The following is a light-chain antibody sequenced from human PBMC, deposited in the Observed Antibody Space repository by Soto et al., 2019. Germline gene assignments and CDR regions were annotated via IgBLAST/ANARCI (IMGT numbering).Light chain of an antibody. CDR3: KQYGSSLVT. Sequence: EIVLTQSPGTLSLSPGERATLSCRASQSVSSSYLAWYQQKPGQAPRLLIYGASSRATGIPGRFSGSGSGTDFTLTISRLEPEDFAVYYCKQYGSSLVTFGQGTRLEIK. J-gene: IGKJ5*01. CDR1: QSVSSSY. CDR2: GAS. V-gene: IGKV3-20*01.